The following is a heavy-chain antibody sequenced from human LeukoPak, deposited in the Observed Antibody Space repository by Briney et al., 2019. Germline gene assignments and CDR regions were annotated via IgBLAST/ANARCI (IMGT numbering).Heavy chain of an antibody. CDR1: GFTFDEYS. J-gene: IGHJ6*01. D-gene: IGHD2-2*02. V-gene: IGHV3-9*01. CDR2: ISLNIGSI. Sequence: TGGSLRLSCAASGFTFDEYSMHWVRQAPGRGLEGVSGISLNIGSIGYAHSVKGRFTISRDNAKNSFYLQMNRLRGEDTALYYCAKDVCEYHYYYYGMDVWGQGTTVTVSS. CDR3: AKDVCEYHYYYYGMDV.